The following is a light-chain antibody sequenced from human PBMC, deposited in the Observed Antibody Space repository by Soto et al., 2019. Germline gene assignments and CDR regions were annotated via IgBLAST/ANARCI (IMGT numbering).Light chain of an antibody. CDR1: SSDIGGHDY. V-gene: IGLV2-8*01. CDR3: TSYGGRDNLM. CDR2: EVN. Sequence: QSALTQPASVSGSPGQSITISCTGTSSDIGGHDYVFWFQQHPGEAPKLIISEVNKRPSGVPDRFSGSKSGNTASLTVSGLQAEDEADYYCTSYGGRDNLMFGGGTKLTVL. J-gene: IGLJ3*02.